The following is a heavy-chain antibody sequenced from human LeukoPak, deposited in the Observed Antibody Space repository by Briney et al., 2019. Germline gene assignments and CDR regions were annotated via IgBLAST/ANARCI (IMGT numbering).Heavy chain of an antibody. J-gene: IGHJ5*02. CDR3: ARAPYQAAAGWFDP. Sequence: SETLSLTCTVSGGSISSYYWSWTRQPPGKGLEWIGYIYYSGSTNYNPSLKSRVTISVDTSKNQFSLKLSSVTAADTAVYYCARAPYQAAAGWFDPWGQGTLVTVSS. V-gene: IGHV4-59*01. CDR2: IYYSGST. CDR1: GGSISSYY. D-gene: IGHD6-13*01.